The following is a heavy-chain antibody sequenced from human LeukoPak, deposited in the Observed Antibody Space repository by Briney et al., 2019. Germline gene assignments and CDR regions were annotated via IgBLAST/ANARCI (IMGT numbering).Heavy chain of an antibody. J-gene: IGHJ6*03. CDR1: GYTFTGCY. CDR2: INPNSGGT. D-gene: IGHD6-6*01. V-gene: IGHV1-2*02. Sequence: PGASVKVSCKASGYTFTGCYMHWVRQAPGQGLEWMGWINPNSGGTNYAQKFQGRVTMTRDTSISTAYMELSRLRSDDTAVYYCARGEYSSSTLGYYMDVWGKGTTVTVSS. CDR3: ARGEYSSSTLGYYMDV.